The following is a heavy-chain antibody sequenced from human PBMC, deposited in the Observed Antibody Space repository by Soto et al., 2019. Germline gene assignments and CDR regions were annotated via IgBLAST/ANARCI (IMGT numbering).Heavy chain of an antibody. Sequence: SETLSLTCTVSGGSISSSSDYWGWIRQPPGKGLEWIGGIYYSGSTYYNPSLKSRVTISVDTSKNQFSLKLSSVTAADTAVYYCARLHCSSTSCYERDAFDIWGQGTMVTVSS. D-gene: IGHD2-2*01. CDR2: IYYSGST. J-gene: IGHJ3*02. CDR3: ARLHCSSTSCYERDAFDI. CDR1: GGSISSSSDY. V-gene: IGHV4-39*01.